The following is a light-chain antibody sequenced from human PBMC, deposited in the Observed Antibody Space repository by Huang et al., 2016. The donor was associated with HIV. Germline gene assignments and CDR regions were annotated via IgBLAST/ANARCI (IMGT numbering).Light chain of an antibody. CDR2: GAS. Sequence: EIVMTQSPATLSLSPGERATLSCRASQSVGYNLAWYKQKRGQTPRLLIYGASTRATGIPPRFSGGGSGTEFTLTISSLQPEDSAVYYCQQYNKWPPVTFGGGTKVEIK. V-gene: IGKV3-15*01. CDR3: QQYNKWPPVT. J-gene: IGKJ4*01. CDR1: QSVGYN.